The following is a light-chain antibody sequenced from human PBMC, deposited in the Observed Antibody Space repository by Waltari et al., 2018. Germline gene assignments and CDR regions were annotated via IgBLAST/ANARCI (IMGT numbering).Light chain of an antibody. V-gene: IGLV2-11*01. CDR3: CSYAGSHTYV. CDR1: SSDVGGYTY. Sequence: QPALPQPRSVSGPPGHSVTISCTGTSSDVGGYTYVSWYQQHPGKAPKLMIFDVSKWPSGVPDRFSGSKSGNTASLTISGLQAEDEADYYCCSYAGSHTYVFGTGTKVTVL. J-gene: IGLJ1*01. CDR2: DVS.